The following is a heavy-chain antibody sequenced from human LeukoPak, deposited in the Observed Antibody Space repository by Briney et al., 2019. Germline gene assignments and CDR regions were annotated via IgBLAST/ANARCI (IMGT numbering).Heavy chain of an antibody. CDR1: GFTFSRYG. J-gene: IGHJ4*02. V-gene: IGHV3-33*01. CDR3: ARDASPSGYRTQGDY. D-gene: IGHD5-12*01. Sequence: GGSLRLSCAASGFTFSRYGMHWVRQAPGKGLEWVAVIWYDGSDKYYADSVKGRFAISRDNSKNTLYLQMNSLRAEDTALYYCARDASPSGYRTQGDYWGQGTLVTVS. CDR2: IWYDGSDK.